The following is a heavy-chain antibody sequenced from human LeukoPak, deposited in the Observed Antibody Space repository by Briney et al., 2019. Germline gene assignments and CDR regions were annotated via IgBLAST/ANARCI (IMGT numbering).Heavy chain of an antibody. CDR3: AKEQITMVRGAIFPLDY. CDR1: GFTFSSYS. D-gene: IGHD3-10*01. J-gene: IGHJ4*02. V-gene: IGHV3-30*18. Sequence: GGSLRLSCAASGFTFSSYSMNWVRQAPGKGLEWVAVISYDGSNKYYADSVKGRFTISRDNSKNTLYLQMNSLRAEDTAVYYCAKEQITMVRGAIFPLDYWGQGTLVTVSS. CDR2: ISYDGSNK.